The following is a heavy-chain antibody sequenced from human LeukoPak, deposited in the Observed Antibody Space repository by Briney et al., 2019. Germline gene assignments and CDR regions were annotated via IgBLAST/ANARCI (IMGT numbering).Heavy chain of an antibody. V-gene: IGHV3-23*01. D-gene: IGHD5-24*01. J-gene: IGHJ4*02. CDR1: GFIFSNYA. CDR3: ARMATINY. CDR2: ITSSGNT. Sequence: PGGSLRLSCAASGFIFSNYAMTWVRQAPGKGLQWVSTITSSGNTHYADSVKGRFTISRDNSKNTLYLQMNSLRAEDTAVYYCARMATINYWGQGTLVTVSS.